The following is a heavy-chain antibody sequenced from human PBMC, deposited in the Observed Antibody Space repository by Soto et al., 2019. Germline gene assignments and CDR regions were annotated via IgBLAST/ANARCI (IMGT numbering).Heavy chain of an antibody. CDR3: ARADILTGPDYYYYYYYMDV. CDR1: GYTFTSYD. V-gene: IGHV1-8*01. D-gene: IGHD3-9*01. CDR2: MNPNSGNT. Sequence: GASVQVSCKASGYTFTSYDINWVRQATGQGLEWMGWMNPNSGNTGYAQKFQGRVTMTRNTSISTAYMELSSLRSEDTAVYYCARADILTGPDYYYYYYYMDVWGKGTTVTVSS. J-gene: IGHJ6*03.